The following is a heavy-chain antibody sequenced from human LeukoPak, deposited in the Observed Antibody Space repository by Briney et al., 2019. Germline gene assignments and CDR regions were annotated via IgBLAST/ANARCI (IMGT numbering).Heavy chain of an antibody. CDR3: AREEPAGSIDY. J-gene: IGHJ4*02. CDR1: GFVFGSHP. V-gene: IGHV3-64*01. CDR2: ISNSGGST. Sequence: GGSLRLSCAVSGFVFGSHPMHWVRQAPGKGLECVSAISNSGGSTYYANSVKGRFTISRDNSKNTLYLQMDSLRAEDTASYYCAREEPAGSIDYWGQGILVTVSS. D-gene: IGHD1-14*01.